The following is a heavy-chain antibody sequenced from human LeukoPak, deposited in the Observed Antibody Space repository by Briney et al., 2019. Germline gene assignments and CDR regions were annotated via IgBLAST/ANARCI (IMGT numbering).Heavy chain of an antibody. CDR2: ISGSGGST. CDR1: GFTFSSYA. D-gene: IGHD3-9*01. V-gene: IGHV3-23*01. J-gene: IGHJ3*02. Sequence: GGSLRLSCAASGFTFSSYAMSWVRQAPGKGLEWVSAISGSGGSTYYADSVKGRFTISRDNSKNTLYLQMNSLRAEDTAVYYCAREFKMLSYYDILTGYPENDAFDIWGQGTMVTVSS. CDR3: AREFKMLSYYDILTGYPENDAFDI.